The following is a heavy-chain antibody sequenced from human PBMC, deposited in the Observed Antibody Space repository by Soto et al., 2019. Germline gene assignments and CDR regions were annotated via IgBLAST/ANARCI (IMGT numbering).Heavy chain of an antibody. Sequence: QVQLVQSGAEVKKPGASVKVSCKASGYTFTSYGISWVRQAPGQGLEWMGWISAYNGNTNYGQELQGRVTMTTDTSTSAAYMEVRSLRSDDTAVYYCARGSYDFGSDTVDYYYYMDVWGKGTTVTVSS. J-gene: IGHJ6*03. CDR3: ARGSYDFGSDTVDYYYYMDV. V-gene: IGHV1-18*01. CDR2: ISAYNGNT. CDR1: GYTFTSYG. D-gene: IGHD3-3*01.